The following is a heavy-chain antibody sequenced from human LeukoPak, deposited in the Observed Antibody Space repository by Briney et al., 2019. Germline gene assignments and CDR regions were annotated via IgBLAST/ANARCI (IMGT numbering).Heavy chain of an antibody. CDR2: IYHSGST. V-gene: IGHV4-38-2*02. D-gene: IGHD2-15*01. CDR1: GYSISSGYY. CDR3: ARDLGYCSGGSCHYYFDY. Sequence: SETLSLTCAVSGYSISSGYYWGWIRQPPGKGLEWIGSIYHSGSTYYNPSLKSRVTISVDTSKNQFSLKLSSVTAADTAVYYCARDLGYCSGGSCHYYFDYWDQGTLVTVSS. J-gene: IGHJ4*02.